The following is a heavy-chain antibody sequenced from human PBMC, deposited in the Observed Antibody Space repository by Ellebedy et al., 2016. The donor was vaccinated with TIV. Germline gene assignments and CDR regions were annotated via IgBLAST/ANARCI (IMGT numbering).Heavy chain of an antibody. D-gene: IGHD1-1*01. CDR1: GFSFATFA. V-gene: IGHV3-23*01. CDR2: ITGGGFST. CDR3: ARDRGYRSSLYYYYNMDV. J-gene: IGHJ6*03. Sequence: GESLKLSXAASGFSFATFAMSWVRQAPGKGLEWVSAITGGGFSTFHTDSVKGRFTISRDNSKNTLYLQMNSLRGEDTAVYYCARDRGYRSSLYYYYNMDVWGKGTTVTVSS.